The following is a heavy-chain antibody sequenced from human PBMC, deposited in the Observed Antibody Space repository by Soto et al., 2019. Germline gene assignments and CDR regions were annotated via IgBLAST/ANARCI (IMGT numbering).Heavy chain of an antibody. J-gene: IGHJ4*02. CDR2: IYYSGST. CDR1: GGSISSYY. D-gene: IGHD3-9*01. Sequence: PSETLSLTCTVSGGSISSYYWSWIRQPPGKGLEWIGYIYYSGSTDYNPSLKSRVTISVDTSKNQFSLKLSSVTAADTAVYYCARGGAYYDILTGPRFDYCGQGTLVTVYS. V-gene: IGHV4-59*01. CDR3: ARGGAYYDILTGPRFDY.